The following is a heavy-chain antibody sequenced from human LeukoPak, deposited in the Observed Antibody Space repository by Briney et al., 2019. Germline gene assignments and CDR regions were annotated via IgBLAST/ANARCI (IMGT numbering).Heavy chain of an antibody. Sequence: GGSLRLSCAASGFTFSDYYMGWIRQAPGKGLEWVAFITSSGSTIYYADSVKGRLNISRDNAKKSQYLQMNSLRVEDTAVNYCVRAPAEVDYWGPGTLVTVSS. J-gene: IGHJ4*02. CDR1: GFTFSDYY. CDR3: VRAPAEVDY. CDR2: ITSSGSTI. D-gene: IGHD6-13*01. V-gene: IGHV3-11*01.